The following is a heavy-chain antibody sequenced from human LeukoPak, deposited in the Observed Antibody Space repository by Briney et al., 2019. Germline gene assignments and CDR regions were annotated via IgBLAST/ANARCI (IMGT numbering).Heavy chain of an antibody. D-gene: IGHD1-14*01. CDR3: ARGVEPLAANTLAY. J-gene: IGHJ4*02. CDR2: LYSDGNT. Sequence: GGSLRLSCAASGFTVITNDMTWVRQAPGKGREWVSVLYSDGNTKYADSVQGRFTISRDNSKNTLYLEMNSLCPDDTAVYYCARGVEPLAANTLAYWGQGTLVTVSS. CDR1: GFTVITND. V-gene: IGHV3-53*01.